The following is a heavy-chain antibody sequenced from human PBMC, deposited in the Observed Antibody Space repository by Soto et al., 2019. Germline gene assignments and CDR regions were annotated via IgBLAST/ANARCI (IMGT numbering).Heavy chain of an antibody. CDR3: ARERMVRGVISYYGMDV. Sequence: GASVKVSCKASGGTFSSYAISWVRQAPGQGLEWMGGIIPIFGTANYAQKFQGRDTITADESTSTAYMELSSLRSEDTAVYYGARERMVRGVISYYGMDVWGQGTTVTVSS. J-gene: IGHJ6*02. V-gene: IGHV1-69*13. CDR1: GGTFSSYA. D-gene: IGHD3-10*01. CDR2: IIPIFGTA.